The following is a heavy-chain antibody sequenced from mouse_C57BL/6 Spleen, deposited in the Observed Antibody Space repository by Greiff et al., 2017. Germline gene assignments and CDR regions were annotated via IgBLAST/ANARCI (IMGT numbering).Heavy chain of an antibody. D-gene: IGHD2-4*01. V-gene: IGHV5-6*01. CDR2: ISSGGSYT. CDR1: GFTFSSYG. CDR3: GRHGGYYEYYYAMGY. J-gene: IGHJ4*01. Sequence: EVKLVESGGDLVKPGGSLKLSCAASGFTFSSYGMSWVRQTPDKRLEWVATISSGGSYTYYPDSVKGRFTISRDNAKKTLYLQMSSLKSEDTAMYYCGRHGGYYEYYYAMGYWGQGTSVTVSS.